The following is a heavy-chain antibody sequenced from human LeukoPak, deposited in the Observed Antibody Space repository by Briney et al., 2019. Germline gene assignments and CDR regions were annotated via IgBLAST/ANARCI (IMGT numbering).Heavy chain of an antibody. V-gene: IGHV4-34*01. Sequence: PSETLSLTCAVYGGSFSGYYWSWIRQPPGKGLEWIGEINHSGSTNYNPSLKSRVTISVDMSKNQFSLKLSSVTAADTAVYYCARGVAVAGTIWFDPWGQGTLVTVSS. CDR2: INHSGST. D-gene: IGHD6-19*01. J-gene: IGHJ5*02. CDR1: GGSFSGYY. CDR3: ARGVAVAGTIWFDP.